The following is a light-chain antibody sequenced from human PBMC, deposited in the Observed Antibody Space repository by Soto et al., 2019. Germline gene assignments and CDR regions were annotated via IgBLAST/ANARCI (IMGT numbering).Light chain of an antibody. CDR1: QSVSSSY. V-gene: IGKV3-20*01. Sequence: EIVLTQSPGTLSLSPCDRATLSCRASQSVSSSYLAWYQQKPGQAPRLLIYGASSRATGIPDRFSGSGSGTDFTLTISRLEPEDFAVYYCQQYSSSRTFGQGTRLEIK. CDR2: GAS. J-gene: IGKJ5*01. CDR3: QQYSSSRT.